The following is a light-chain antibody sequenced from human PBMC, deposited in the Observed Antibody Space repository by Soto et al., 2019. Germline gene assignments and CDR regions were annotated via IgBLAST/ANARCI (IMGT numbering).Light chain of an antibody. CDR1: ALPKKY. V-gene: IGLV3-16*01. Sequence: SYELTQPPSVSVSLGQMARITCSGEALPKKYAYWYQQKPGQFPVLVIYKDSERPSGIPERFSGSSSGTIVTLTISGVQAEDEADYYCLSADSSGTSYNVFGSGTKLTVL. J-gene: IGLJ6*01. CDR2: KDS. CDR3: LSADSSGTSYNV.